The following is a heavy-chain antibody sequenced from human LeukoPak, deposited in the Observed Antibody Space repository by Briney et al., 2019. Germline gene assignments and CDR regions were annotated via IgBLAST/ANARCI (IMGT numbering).Heavy chain of an antibody. V-gene: IGHV3-21*01. CDR2: ISASGSHI. D-gene: IGHD2-15*01. J-gene: IGHJ4*02. CDR3: ARGPQFCSGGSCFGYYFDY. Sequence: SGGSLRLSCAASGFTFSRYSMNWVRQPPGKGLEWVSSISASGSHIYYADSVKGRFSISRDGARNSVYVQMSSLRAEDTAVYYCARGPQFCSGGSCFGYYFDYWGQGALVTVSS. CDR1: GFTFSRYS.